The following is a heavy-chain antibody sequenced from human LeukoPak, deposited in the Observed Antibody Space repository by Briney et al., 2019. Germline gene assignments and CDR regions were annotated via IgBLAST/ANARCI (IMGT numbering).Heavy chain of an antibody. CDR1: GGTFSSYA. CDR3: ARGRTGYSSGGEVGGPDAFDI. Sequence: GASVKVSCKASGGTFSSYAISWVRQAPGQGLEWMGGIIPIFGTVNYAQKFQGRVTITADESTSTAYMELSSLRSEDTAVYYCARGRTGYSSGGEVGGPDAFDIWGQGTMVAVSS. J-gene: IGHJ3*02. V-gene: IGHV1-69*13. CDR2: IIPIFGTV. D-gene: IGHD6-19*01.